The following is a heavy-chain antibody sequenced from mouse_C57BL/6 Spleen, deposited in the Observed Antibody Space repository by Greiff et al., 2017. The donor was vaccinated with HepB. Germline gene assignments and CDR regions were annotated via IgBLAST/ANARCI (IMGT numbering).Heavy chain of an antibody. CDR2: ISDGGSYT. J-gene: IGHJ2*01. CDR3: ARDYYGRSPYFDY. Sequence: EVKVVESGGGLVKPGGSLKLSCAASGFTFSSYAMSWVRQTPEKRLEWVATISDGGSYTYYPDNVKGRFTISRDNAKNNLYLQMSHLKSEDTAMYYCARDYYGRSPYFDYWGQGTTLTVSS. V-gene: IGHV5-4*01. CDR1: GFTFSSYA. D-gene: IGHD1-1*01.